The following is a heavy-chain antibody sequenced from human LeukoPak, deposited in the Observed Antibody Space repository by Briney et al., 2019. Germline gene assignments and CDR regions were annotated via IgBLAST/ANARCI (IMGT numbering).Heavy chain of an antibody. V-gene: IGHV4-38-2*02. CDR3: VRGPYGASISKWFDP. Sequence: SETLSLTCTVSGYSISSGYYWGWIRQPPGKGLEWIGNIYHSGSTYYNPSLKSRVTISVDTSKNQFSLKLSSVTAADTAVYYCVRGPYGASISKWFDPWGQGTQVIVSP. D-gene: IGHD4/OR15-4a*01. CDR2: IYHSGST. CDR1: GYSISSGYY. J-gene: IGHJ5*02.